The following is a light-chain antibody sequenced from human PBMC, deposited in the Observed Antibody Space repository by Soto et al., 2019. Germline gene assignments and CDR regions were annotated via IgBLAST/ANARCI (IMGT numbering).Light chain of an antibody. V-gene: IGKV1-16*02. CDR2: DAS. J-gene: IGKJ3*01. CDR3: QKCDYLPI. CDR1: QGIVNS. Sequence: DIQMTQSPSSLSASVGDRVTITCRASQGIVNSLAWFQLKPGIAPKSLIYDASSLHSWVPSKFSGSGSGTYFTLTISRMQPEYFATYYCQKCDYLPIFGPGTTVDFK.